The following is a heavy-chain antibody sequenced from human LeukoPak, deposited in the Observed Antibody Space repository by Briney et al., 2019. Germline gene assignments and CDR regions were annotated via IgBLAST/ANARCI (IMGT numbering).Heavy chain of an antibody. CDR2: ISGSGGST. Sequence: GGSLRLSCAASGFTFSSYAMSWVRQAPGKGLERVSAISGSGGSTYYADSVKGRFTISRDNSKNTLYLQMNSLRAEDTAVYYCAKVPMVRGVMENFDYWGQGTLVTVSS. D-gene: IGHD3-10*01. CDR3: AKVPMVRGVMENFDY. J-gene: IGHJ4*02. CDR1: GFTFSSYA. V-gene: IGHV3-23*01.